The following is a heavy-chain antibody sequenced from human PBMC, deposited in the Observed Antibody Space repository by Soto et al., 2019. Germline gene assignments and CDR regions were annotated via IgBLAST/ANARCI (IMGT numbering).Heavy chain of an antibody. CDR1: GFTFSDHY. CDR3: ARLMGTAFDL. J-gene: IGHJ4*02. CDR2: ARNKVNSYTT. V-gene: IGHV3-72*01. Sequence: GGSLRLSCAASGFTFSDHYMDWVRQAPGKGLEWVGRARNKVNSYTTAYAASVKGRFTISRDDSKNSLYLQMNSLKAEDTAVYFCARLMGTAFDLWDQGTLVTVSS. D-gene: IGHD2-8*01.